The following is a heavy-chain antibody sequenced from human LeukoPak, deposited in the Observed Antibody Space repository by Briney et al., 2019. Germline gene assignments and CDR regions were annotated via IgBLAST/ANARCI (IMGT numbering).Heavy chain of an antibody. J-gene: IGHJ6*02. D-gene: IGHD4-17*01. V-gene: IGHV3-53*04. CDR2: IYSGGST. CDR1: GFTVSSNY. CDR3: ARATVTTSSYGMDV. Sequence: GGSLRLSCAASGFTVSSNYMSWVRQTPGKGLEWVSVIYSGGSTYYADSVKGRFTISRHNSKNTLYLQMNSLRAEDTAVYYCARATVTTSSYGMDVWGQGTTVTVSS.